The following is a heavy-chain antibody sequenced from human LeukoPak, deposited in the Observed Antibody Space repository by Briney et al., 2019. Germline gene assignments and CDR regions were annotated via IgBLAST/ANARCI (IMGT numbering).Heavy chain of an antibody. CDR1: GGSISSGGYY. V-gene: IGHV4-31*03. CDR2: IYYSGST. J-gene: IGHJ4*02. Sequence: PSETLSLTCTVSGGSISSGGYYWSWIRQHPGKGLEWIGYIYYSGSTYYNPSLKSRVTISVDTSKNQFSLKLSSVTAADTAVYYCARGSINSGFAYWGQGTLVTVSS. CDR3: ARGSINSGFAY. D-gene: IGHD1-26*01.